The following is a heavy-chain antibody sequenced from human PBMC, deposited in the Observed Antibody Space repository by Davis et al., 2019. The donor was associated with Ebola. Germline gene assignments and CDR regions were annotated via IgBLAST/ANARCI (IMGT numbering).Heavy chain of an antibody. CDR1: GFSFSSLT. CDR3: ARADAALNDAFEI. Sequence: GESLKISCTASGFSFSSLTMIWARQAPGKGLQWLSSISSGTAYIFYADSLQGRFIISRDNAKNSLYLQMNNLRAEDTAVYYCARADAALNDAFEIWGLGAVVTVSS. CDR2: ISSGTAYI. D-gene: IGHD5-24*01. V-gene: IGHV3-21*01. J-gene: IGHJ3*02.